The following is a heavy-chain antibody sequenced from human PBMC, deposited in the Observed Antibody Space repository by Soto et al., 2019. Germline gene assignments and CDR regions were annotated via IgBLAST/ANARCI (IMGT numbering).Heavy chain of an antibody. Sequence: ASVKVSCKASGYTFTSYYMHWVRQAPGQGLEWMGIINPSGGSTSYAQKFQGRVTMTRDTSTSTVYMELSSLRSEDTAVYYCARDRYCSGGSCPKGVRWFDPWGQGTLVTVSS. CDR1: GYTFTSYY. CDR2: INPSGGST. CDR3: ARDRYCSGGSCPKGVRWFDP. D-gene: IGHD2-15*01. J-gene: IGHJ5*02. V-gene: IGHV1-46*01.